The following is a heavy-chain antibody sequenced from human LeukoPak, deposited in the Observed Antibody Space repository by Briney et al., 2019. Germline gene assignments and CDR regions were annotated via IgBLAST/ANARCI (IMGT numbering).Heavy chain of an antibody. CDR2: IKSKTDGGTT. CDR3: TTEGIVAPLFDY. V-gene: IGHV3-15*01. CDR1: GFTVSSDY. D-gene: IGHD1-26*01. Sequence: PGGSLRLSCAASGFTVSSDYMSWVRQAPGKGLEWVGRIKSKTDGGTTDYAAPVKGRFTISRDDSKNTLYLQMNSLKTEDTAVYYCTTEGIVAPLFDYWGQGTLVTVSS. J-gene: IGHJ4*02.